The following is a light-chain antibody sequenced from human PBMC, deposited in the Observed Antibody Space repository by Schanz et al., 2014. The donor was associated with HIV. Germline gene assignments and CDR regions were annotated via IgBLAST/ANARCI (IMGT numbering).Light chain of an antibody. Sequence: EIVMTQSPATLSVSPGERATLSCRASQSVRTNLAWYQQKPGQAPRFLIYGAGSRATGTPDRFTGSGSGTDFTLTISRLEPEDFAVYYCQQYGSSLFSFGGGTKVEI. CDR3: QQYGSSLFS. V-gene: IGKV3-20*01. CDR2: GAG. J-gene: IGKJ4*01. CDR1: QSVRTN.